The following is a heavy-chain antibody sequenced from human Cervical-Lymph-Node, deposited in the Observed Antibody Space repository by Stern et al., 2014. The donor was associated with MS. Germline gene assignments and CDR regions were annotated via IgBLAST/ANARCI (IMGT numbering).Heavy chain of an antibody. CDR1: GVAINSDGFY. J-gene: IGHJ4*02. D-gene: IGHD2-8*01. CDR2: FYHSGSS. CDR3: AARSGV. V-gene: IGHV4-31*03. Sequence: QVKLQESGPGLVRPSQTLSLNCTVSGVAINSDGFYWSWIRQHPGKGLECIGYFYHSGSSHYNPSLKSRVTISVDTSKNQFSLRLTSMTASDTAVYYCAARSGVWGQGTLVTVST.